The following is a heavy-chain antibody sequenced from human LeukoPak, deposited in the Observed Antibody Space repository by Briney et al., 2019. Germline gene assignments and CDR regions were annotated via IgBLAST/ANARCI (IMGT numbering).Heavy chain of an antibody. CDR1: GGSFSGYY. CDR3: VRTRIAARPDYFDY. D-gene: IGHD6-6*01. V-gene: IGHV4-34*01. CDR2: INHSGST. J-gene: IGHJ4*02. Sequence: SETLSLTCAVYGGSFSGYYWSWIRQPPGKGLEWIGEINHSGSTNYNPSLKSRVTISVDTSKNQFSLKLSSVTAEDMAVYYCVRTRIAARPDYFDYWGQGTLVTVSS.